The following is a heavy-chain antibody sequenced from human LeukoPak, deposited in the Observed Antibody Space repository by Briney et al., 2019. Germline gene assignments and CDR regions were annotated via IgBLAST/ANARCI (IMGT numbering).Heavy chain of an antibody. V-gene: IGHV4-34*01. CDR2: INHSGST. J-gene: IGHJ4*02. D-gene: IGHD2-2*02. Sequence: SETLSLTCAVYGGSFSGYYWSWIRQPPGKGLEWIGEINHSGSTNYNPSLKSRVTISVDTSKNQFSLKLSSVTAADTAVYYCARVRYCSSTSCYKEGYFDYWGQGTLVTVSS. CDR1: GGSFSGYY. CDR3: ARVRYCSSTSCYKEGYFDY.